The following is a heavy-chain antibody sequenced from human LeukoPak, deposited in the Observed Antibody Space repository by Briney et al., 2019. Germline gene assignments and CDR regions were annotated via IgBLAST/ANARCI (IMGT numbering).Heavy chain of an antibody. CDR3: APIVVVAATGGY. V-gene: IGHV3-30*02. CDR2: IRYGGSNK. Sequence: GGPLRLSCAASGFTFSSYGMHWVRQAPGKGLEWVAFIRYGGSNKYYADSVKGRFTISRENSKNTLYLQMNSLRAEDTAVYYCAPIVVVAATGGYWGQGTLVTVSS. CDR1: GFTFSSYG. D-gene: IGHD2-15*01. J-gene: IGHJ4*02.